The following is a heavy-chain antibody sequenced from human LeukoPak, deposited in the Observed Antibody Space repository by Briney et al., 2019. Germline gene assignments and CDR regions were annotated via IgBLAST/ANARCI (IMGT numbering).Heavy chain of an antibody. V-gene: IGHV4-31*03. CDR3: ARGLVVVINQYYFDY. CDR2: IYYSGST. Sequence: SQTLSHTCTVSGGSISSGGYYWSWIRQHPGKGLEWIGYIYYSGSTYYNPSLKSRVTISVDTSKNQFSLKLSSVTAADTAVYYCARGLVVVINQYYFDYWGQGTLVTVSS. CDR1: GGSISSGGYY. D-gene: IGHD3-22*01. J-gene: IGHJ4*02.